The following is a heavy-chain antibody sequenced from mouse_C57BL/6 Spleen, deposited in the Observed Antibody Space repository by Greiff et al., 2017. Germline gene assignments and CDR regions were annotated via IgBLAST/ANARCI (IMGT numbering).Heavy chain of an antibody. J-gene: IGHJ3*01. D-gene: IGHD2-3*01. CDR2: LRNKANNPAT. CDR1: GFTFSDAW. V-gene: IGHV6-6*01. Sequence: ELKLEASGGGLVQPGGSMKLSCAASGFTFSDAWMDWVRQSPEKGLDWVAELRNKANNPATYYAASGKGRFTISRDDSKSSVYLQMNSIRAEDTGIYYCTRSNYDGYGAYWGQGTLVTVSA. CDR3: TRSNYDGYGAY.